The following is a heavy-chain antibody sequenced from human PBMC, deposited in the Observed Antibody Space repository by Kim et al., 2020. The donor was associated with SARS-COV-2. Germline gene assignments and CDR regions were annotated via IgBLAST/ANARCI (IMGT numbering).Heavy chain of an antibody. Sequence: GGSLRLSCAASGFTFSNAWMSWVRQAPGKGLEWVGRIKSKTDGGRTDYAAPVKGRFTISRDDSKNTLYLQMNSLKTEDTAVYYCTTEQQKDYWGQGTLVTVSS. CDR3: TTEQQKDY. J-gene: IGHJ4*02. D-gene: IGHD6-13*01. V-gene: IGHV3-15*01. CDR1: GFTFSNAW. CDR2: IKSKTDGGRT.